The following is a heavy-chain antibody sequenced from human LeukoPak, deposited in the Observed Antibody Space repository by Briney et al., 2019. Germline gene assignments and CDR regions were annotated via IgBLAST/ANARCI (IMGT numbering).Heavy chain of an antibody. J-gene: IGHJ4*02. CDR2: IKQDGSVK. D-gene: IGHD6-6*01. Sequence: GGSLRLSCAAPGFPFTSYWMTWVRQAPGKGLEWVANIKQDGSVKYYVDSVKGRFTISRDNAKNSLYLQMNSLRAEDTAVYKCARIGYSSSSLDFWGRGTLVTVSS. CDR1: GFPFTSYW. CDR3: ARIGYSSSSLDF. V-gene: IGHV3-7*03.